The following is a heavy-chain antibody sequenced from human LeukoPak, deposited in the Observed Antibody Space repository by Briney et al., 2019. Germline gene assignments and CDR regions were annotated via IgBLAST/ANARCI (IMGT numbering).Heavy chain of an antibody. CDR3: ARGRRLAARRVYYYYMDV. CDR1: GGSFSSYY. D-gene: IGHD6-6*01. CDR2: INHSGST. J-gene: IGHJ6*03. Sequence: SETLSLTCAVYGGSFSSYYWSWIRQPPGKGLEWTGEINHSGSTNYNPSLKSRVTISVDTSKNQFSLKLSSVTAADTAVYYCARGRRLAARRVYYYYMDVWGKGTTVTVSS. V-gene: IGHV4-34*01.